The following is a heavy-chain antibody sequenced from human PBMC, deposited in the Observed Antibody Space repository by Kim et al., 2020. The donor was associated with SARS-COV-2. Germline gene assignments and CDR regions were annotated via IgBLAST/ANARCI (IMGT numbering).Heavy chain of an antibody. CDR3: ASSYYGSTEYYYYGMDV. J-gene: IGHJ6*02. CDR1: GGSISSYY. D-gene: IGHD3-10*01. CDR2: IYYSGST. Sequence: SETLSLTCTVSGGSISSYYWSWIRQPPGKGLEWIGYIYYSGSTNYNPSLKSRVTISVDTSKNQFSLKLSSVTAADTAVYYCASSYYGSTEYYYYGMDVWGQGTTVTVSS. V-gene: IGHV4-59*13.